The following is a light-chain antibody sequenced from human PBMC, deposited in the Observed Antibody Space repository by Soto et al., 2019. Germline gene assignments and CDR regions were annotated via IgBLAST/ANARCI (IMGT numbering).Light chain of an antibody. CDR2: HNN. V-gene: IGLV1-40*01. J-gene: IGLJ1*01. CDR3: SSYTSSSTPYV. Sequence: QSVLTQPPSVSGAPGQRVTISCTGSSSNIGADFDVHWYQHLPGTAPKLLISHNNNRPSGVPDRFSGSKSGTSASLAITGLQADDEAVYYCSSYTSSSTPYVFGTGTKLTVL. CDR1: SSNIGADFD.